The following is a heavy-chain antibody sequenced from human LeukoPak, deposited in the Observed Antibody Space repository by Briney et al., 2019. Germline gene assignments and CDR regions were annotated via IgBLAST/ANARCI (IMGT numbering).Heavy chain of an antibody. J-gene: IGHJ4*02. CDR1: GYTFTSHY. D-gene: IGHD6-13*01. CDR2: INPDGGGT. Sequence: ASVKVSCKASGYTFTSHYVHWVRQAPGRGLEWMGVINPDGGGTRYAQKFQGRVTMTRDTSTSTVYMELSSLRSDDTAVYYCARAAIAAEGPLHWGQGTLVTVSS. CDR3: ARAAIAAEGPLH. V-gene: IGHV1-46*01.